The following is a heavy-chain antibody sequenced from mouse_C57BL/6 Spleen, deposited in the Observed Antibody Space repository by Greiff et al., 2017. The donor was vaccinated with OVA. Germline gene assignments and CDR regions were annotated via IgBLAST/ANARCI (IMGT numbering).Heavy chain of an antibody. J-gene: IGHJ2*01. CDR2: IDPSDSYT. CDR3: AREGSYDYDRVYYVDY. CDR1: GSTFTRYW. Sequence: VQLQQPGAELVMPGASVKLSCKASGSTFTRYWMHWVKQRPGQGLEWIGEIDPSDSYTNYNQKFKGKSTLTVDKSSSTASMHLSSLTSEDSAVYYCAREGSYDYDRVYYVDYWGQGTTLTVSS. D-gene: IGHD2-4*01. V-gene: IGHV1-69*01.